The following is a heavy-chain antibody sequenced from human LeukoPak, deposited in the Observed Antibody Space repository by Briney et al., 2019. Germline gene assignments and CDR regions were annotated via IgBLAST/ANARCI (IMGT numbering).Heavy chain of an antibody. CDR2: INHSGST. J-gene: IGHJ4*02. D-gene: IGHD6-13*01. V-gene: IGHV4-34*01. CDR3: ARLIAAAPRRFGY. Sequence: PSETLSLTCAVYGGSFSGYYWSWIRQPPGKGLEWIGEINHSGSTNYNPSLKSRVTISVDTSKNQFSLKLSSVTAADTAVYYCARLIAAAPRRFGYWGQGTLVTVSS. CDR1: GGSFSGYY.